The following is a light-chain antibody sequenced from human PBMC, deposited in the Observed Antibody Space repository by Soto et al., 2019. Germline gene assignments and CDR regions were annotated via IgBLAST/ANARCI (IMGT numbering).Light chain of an antibody. Sequence: EVVLTQSPGTLSLSPGERATLSCRASQSVSSRSLAWYQQKPGQAPRFLIYGASIRATDIPDRFSGGGSGTDFTLTISRLEPEEFAVYYCHQYGNSPFTIGPGTKVDIE. CDR3: HQYGNSPFT. CDR1: QSVSSRS. J-gene: IGKJ3*01. CDR2: GAS. V-gene: IGKV3-20*01.